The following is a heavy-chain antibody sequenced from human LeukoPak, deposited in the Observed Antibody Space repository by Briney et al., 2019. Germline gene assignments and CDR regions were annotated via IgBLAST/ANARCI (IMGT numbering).Heavy chain of an antibody. J-gene: IGHJ6*03. Sequence: ASVKVSCKASGYTFTSYGISWVRQAPGQGLEWMGWIRVYNGNTNYAQKLQGRVTMTTDTSTSTAYMELRSLRSDDTAVYYCARSVHGRIAAAGTPNYCYYYMDVWGKGTTVTVSS. CDR1: GYTFTSYG. V-gene: IGHV1-18*01. CDR2: IRVYNGNT. D-gene: IGHD6-13*01. CDR3: ARSVHGRIAAAGTPNYCYYYMDV.